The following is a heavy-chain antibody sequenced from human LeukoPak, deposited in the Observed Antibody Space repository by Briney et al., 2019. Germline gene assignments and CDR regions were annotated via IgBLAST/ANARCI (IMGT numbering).Heavy chain of an antibody. Sequence: ASVKVSCKASGYTFTSYDINWVRQATGQGLECMGWMNPNSGNTGYAQKFQGRVTMTRNTSISTAYMELSGLRSEDTAVYYCARELQGDNWNDGVDYWGQGTLVTVSS. V-gene: IGHV1-8*01. CDR2: MNPNSGNT. CDR3: ARELQGDNWNDGVDY. CDR1: GYTFTSYD. D-gene: IGHD1-20*01. J-gene: IGHJ4*02.